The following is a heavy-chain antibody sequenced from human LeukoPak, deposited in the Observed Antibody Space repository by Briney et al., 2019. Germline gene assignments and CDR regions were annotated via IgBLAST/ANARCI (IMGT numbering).Heavy chain of an antibody. CDR1: GGSFSGYY. CDR2: INHSGST. CDR3: ARDSAVLKTDAFDI. Sequence: SETLSLTCAVYGGSFSGYYWSWIRQPPGKGLEWIGEINHSGSTYYNPSLKSRVTISVDTSKNQFSLKLSSVTAADTAVYYCARDSAVLKTDAFDIWGQGTMVTVSS. V-gene: IGHV4-34*01. J-gene: IGHJ3*02. D-gene: IGHD3-10*01.